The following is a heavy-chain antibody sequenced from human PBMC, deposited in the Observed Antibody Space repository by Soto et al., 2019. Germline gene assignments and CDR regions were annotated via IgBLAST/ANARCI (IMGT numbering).Heavy chain of an antibody. J-gene: IGHJ4*02. CDR3: ARNAYYYDSSGYSPFDY. D-gene: IGHD3-22*01. CDR1: GFSLSTSGMC. Sequence: SGPTLVNPTQTLTLTCTFSGFSLSTSGMCVSWIRQPPGKALEWLARIDWDDDKYYSTSLKTRLTISKDTSKNQVVLTMTNMDPVDTATYYCARNAYYYDSSGYSPFDYRGQGTLVTV. V-gene: IGHV2-70*11. CDR2: IDWDDDK.